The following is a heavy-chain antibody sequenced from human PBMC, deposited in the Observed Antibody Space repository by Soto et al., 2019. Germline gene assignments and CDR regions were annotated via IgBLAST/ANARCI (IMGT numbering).Heavy chain of an antibody. CDR2: IIPILGIA. D-gene: IGHD4-17*01. Sequence: QVQLVQSGAVVKKPGSSVKVSCKASGGTFSSYTISWVRQAPGQGLEWMGRIIPILGIANYAQKFQGRVTITADKSTSTAYMELSSLRSEDTAVYYCARELYGDYDAFDIWGQGTMVTVSS. V-gene: IGHV1-69*08. CDR3: ARELYGDYDAFDI. J-gene: IGHJ3*02. CDR1: GGTFSSYT.